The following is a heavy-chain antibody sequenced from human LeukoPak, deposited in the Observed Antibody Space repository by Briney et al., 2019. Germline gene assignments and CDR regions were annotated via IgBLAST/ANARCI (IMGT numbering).Heavy chain of an antibody. CDR3: AKGQDY. CDR2: ISGGGGNT. J-gene: IGHJ4*02. V-gene: IGHV3-23*01. CDR1: GFTFSSFA. Sequence: GGSLRLSCAASGFTFSSFAMCWVRQPPGKGLEWVSAISGGGGNTYHADSVKGRFTISRDNSRNTLYLQMNSLRVEDTAVYYCAKGQDYWGQGTLVTVSS.